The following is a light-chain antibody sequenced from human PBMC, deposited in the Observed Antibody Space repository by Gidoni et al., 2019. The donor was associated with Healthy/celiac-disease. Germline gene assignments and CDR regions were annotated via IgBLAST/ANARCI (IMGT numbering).Light chain of an antibody. CDR2: QDS. V-gene: IGLV3-1*01. J-gene: IGLJ1*01. CDR1: KLGDKY. Sequence: SYELTQPPSVSVSPGQTASITCSGDKLGDKYACWYQQKPGQSPVLAIYQDSKRPSGIPERFSGSNSGNTATLTISGTQAMDEADYYCQAWDSSTASLVFGTGTKVTVL. CDR3: QAWDSSTASLV.